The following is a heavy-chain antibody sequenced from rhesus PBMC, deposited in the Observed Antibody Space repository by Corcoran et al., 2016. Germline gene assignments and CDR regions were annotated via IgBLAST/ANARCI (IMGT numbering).Heavy chain of an antibody. J-gene: IGHJ4*01. D-gene: IGHD6-25*01. Sequence: QVTLKESGPALVKPTQTLTLTCTFSGFSLTTTGMGVGWIRQPPGKALEWLALIYWEDDKRYRTSLKNRLTISKDTSKNQVVLTMTRRDPVDTATYSCARGIAAAGTRFDYWGQGVLVTDSS. CDR2: IYWEDDK. CDR1: GFSLTTTGMG. V-gene: IGHV2-174*01. CDR3: ARGIAAAGTRFDY.